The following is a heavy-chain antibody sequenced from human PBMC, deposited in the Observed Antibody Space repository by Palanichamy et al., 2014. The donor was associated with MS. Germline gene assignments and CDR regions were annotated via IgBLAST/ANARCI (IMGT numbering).Heavy chain of an antibody. J-gene: IGHJ4*02. CDR3: ATLNWGSDY. CDR1: GFTFSSYS. Sequence: EVQLVESGGGLVQPGGSLRLSCAASGFTFSSYSMNWVRQAPGKGLEWVSYISTSRTTIYYADSVKGRFTISRDNARNSLYLQMNSLRDEDTAVYYCATLNWGSDYWGQGTLVTVSS. D-gene: IGHD7-27*01. V-gene: IGHV3-48*02. CDR2: ISTSRTTI.